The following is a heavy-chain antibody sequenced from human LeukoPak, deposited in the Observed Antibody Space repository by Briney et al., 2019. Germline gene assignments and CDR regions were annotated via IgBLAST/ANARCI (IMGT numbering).Heavy chain of an antibody. Sequence: ASVKVSCKASGYTFTSYGISWVRQAPGQGLEWMGWISAYNGNTDYAQKLQGRVTMTTDTSTSTAYMELRSLRSDDTAVYYCASVTRSGYVDYWGQGTLVTVSS. J-gene: IGHJ4*02. CDR3: ASVTRSGYVDY. V-gene: IGHV1-18*01. CDR2: ISAYNGNT. CDR1: GYTFTSYG. D-gene: IGHD2-15*01.